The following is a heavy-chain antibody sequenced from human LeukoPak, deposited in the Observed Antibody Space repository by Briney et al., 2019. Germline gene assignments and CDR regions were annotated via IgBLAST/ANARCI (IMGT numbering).Heavy chain of an antibody. CDR3: ATHSVGVLPIATFDY. CDR1: GFTFSSYE. CDR2: IKQEGSEK. V-gene: IGHV3-7*01. D-gene: IGHD2-21*01. Sequence: GGSLRLSCAASGFTFSSYEMNWVRQAPGKGLEWVANIKQEGSEKYYVDSVRGRSTISRDNAKNSLSLQMDSLRVEDTALYYCATHSVGVLPIATFDYWGQGTLVTVSS. J-gene: IGHJ4*02.